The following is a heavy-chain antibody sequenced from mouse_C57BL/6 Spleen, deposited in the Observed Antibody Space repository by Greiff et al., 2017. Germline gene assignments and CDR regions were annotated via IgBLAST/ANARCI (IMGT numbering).Heavy chain of an antibody. J-gene: IGHJ3*01. Sequence: QVQLQQSGAELVKPGASVKISCKASGYAFSSYWMNWVKQRPGKGLEWIGQIYPGDGDTNYNGKFKGKATLTADKSSSTAYMQLSSLTSDDSAVYFCARFPYYYGSSWFAYWGQGTLVTVSA. CDR3: ARFPYYYGSSWFAY. CDR1: GYAFSSYW. D-gene: IGHD1-1*01. V-gene: IGHV1-80*01. CDR2: IYPGDGDT.